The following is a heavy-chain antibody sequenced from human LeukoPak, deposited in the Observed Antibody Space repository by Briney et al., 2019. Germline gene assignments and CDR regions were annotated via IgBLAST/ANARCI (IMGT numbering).Heavy chain of an antibody. V-gene: IGHV4-59*11. J-gene: IGHJ4*02. CDR1: GDSISSHY. CDR3: ARGRASPPCFFDY. CDR2: VHYSGST. Sequence: SETLSLTCNVSGDSISSHYWTWIRQPPGKGLEWIGYVHYSGSTNSKPSLKSRVTISVDTSKNQFSLKLSSVTAADTATYYCARGRASPPCFFDYWGQGALVTVSS.